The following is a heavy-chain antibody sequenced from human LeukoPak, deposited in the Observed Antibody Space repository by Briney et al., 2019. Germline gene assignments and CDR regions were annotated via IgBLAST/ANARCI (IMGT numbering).Heavy chain of an antibody. J-gene: IGHJ4*02. CDR2: IRSKAYGGTT. D-gene: IGHD3-10*01. Sequence: PGGSLRLSCTASGFTVGDYAMSWVRQAPGKGLEWVGFIRSKAYGGTTEYAASVKGRFTISRDDSKSIAYLQMNSLKTEDTAVHYCTRGRVTMIRGVIAYFDYWGQGTLVTVSS. V-gene: IGHV3-49*04. CDR3: TRGRVTMIRGVIAYFDY. CDR1: GFTVGDYA.